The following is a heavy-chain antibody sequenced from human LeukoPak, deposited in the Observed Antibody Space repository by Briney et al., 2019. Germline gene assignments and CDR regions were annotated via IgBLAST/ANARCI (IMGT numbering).Heavy chain of an antibody. CDR2: INSDGSST. D-gene: IGHD3-10*01. CDR1: GFTFSTYW. V-gene: IGHV3-74*01. CDR3: ARGCGCSYAGALDF. J-gene: IGHJ4*02. Sequence: GGSLRLSCAAPGFTFSTYWMHWVRQAPGEGLVWVSRINSDGSSTSYADSVRGRFTISRDNAKNSLYLQMNSLRAEDTAIYYCARGCGCSYAGALDFWGRGTLVTVSS.